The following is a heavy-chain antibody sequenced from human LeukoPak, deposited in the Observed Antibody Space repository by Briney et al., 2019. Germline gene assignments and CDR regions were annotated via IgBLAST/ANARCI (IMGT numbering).Heavy chain of an antibody. CDR1: GFTFSSYG. V-gene: IGHV3-23*01. Sequence: QTGGSLRLSCAASGFTFSSYGMSWVRQAPGKGLEWVSAISGSGGSTYYADSVKGRFTISRDNSKNTLYLQMNSLRAEDTAVYYCARDAGGSYQRTGWFDPWGQGTLVTVSS. CDR2: ISGSGGST. D-gene: IGHD1-26*01. J-gene: IGHJ5*02. CDR3: ARDAGGSYQRTGWFDP.